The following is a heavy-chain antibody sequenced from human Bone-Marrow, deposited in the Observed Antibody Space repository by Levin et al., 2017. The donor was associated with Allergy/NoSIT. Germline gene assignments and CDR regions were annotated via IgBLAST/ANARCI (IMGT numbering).Heavy chain of an antibody. CDR1: GFTFSSYA. V-gene: IGHV3-23*01. CDR3: AKVMRSPWRWLAPRFYVPLGIHFDY. Sequence: PGGSLRLSCAASGFTFSSYAMSWVRQAPGKGLEWVSAISGSGGSTYYADSVKGRFTISRDNSKNTLYLQMNSLRAEDTAVYYCAKVMRSPWRWLAPRFYVPLGIHFDYWGQGTLVTVSS. J-gene: IGHJ4*02. D-gene: IGHD6-19*01. CDR2: ISGSGGST.